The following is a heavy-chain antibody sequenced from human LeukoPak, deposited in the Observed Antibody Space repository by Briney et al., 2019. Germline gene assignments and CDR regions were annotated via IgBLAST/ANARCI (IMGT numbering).Heavy chain of an antibody. CDR2: INPRGGTT. V-gene: IGHV1-46*01. CDR1: GYTFTSYG. J-gene: IGHJ4*02. Sequence: ASVKVSCKASGYTFTSYGISWVRQAPGQGLEWMGQINPRGGTTNFPQKFQGRVTMTRDTSTSTVYMELSSLRSEDSAIYYCARDRTHYYESSGYYSRWEYWGQGTLVTVSS. CDR3: ARDRTHYYESSGYYSRWEY. D-gene: IGHD3-22*01.